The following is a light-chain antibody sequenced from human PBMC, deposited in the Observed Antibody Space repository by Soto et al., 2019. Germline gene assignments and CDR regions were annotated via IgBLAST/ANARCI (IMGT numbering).Light chain of an antibody. CDR3: QQYGRAPRT. V-gene: IGKV3-20*01. J-gene: IGKJ1*01. Sequence: EIVLTQSPGILSLSPGERATLSCRASQTVNSNYLAWYQQRRGQAPRLLIYGASSRATGIPDRFSGSGSGTDFTLTIISLEPEDFAVYYCQQYGRAPRTFGQGTKVEIK. CDR2: GAS. CDR1: QTVNSNY.